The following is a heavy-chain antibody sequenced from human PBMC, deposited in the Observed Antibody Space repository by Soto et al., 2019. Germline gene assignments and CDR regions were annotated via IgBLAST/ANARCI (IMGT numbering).Heavy chain of an antibody. D-gene: IGHD2-21*02. CDR1: GFTFSSYA. J-gene: IGHJ4*02. V-gene: IGHV3-30-3*01. Sequence: QVQLVESGGGVVQPGRSLRLSSAASGFTFSSYAMHWVRQAPGKGLEWVAVISYDGSNKYYADSVKGRFTISRDNSKNTLYLQMNSLRAEDTAVYYCASSLTVVVVTAQFDYWGQGTLVTVSS. CDR2: ISYDGSNK. CDR3: ASSLTVVVVTAQFDY.